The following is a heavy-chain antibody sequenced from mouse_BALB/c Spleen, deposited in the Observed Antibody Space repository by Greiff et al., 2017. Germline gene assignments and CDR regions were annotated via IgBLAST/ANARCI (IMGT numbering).Heavy chain of an antibody. CDR1: GYAFTNYL. D-gene: IGHD1-1*01. CDR2: INPGSGGT. Sequence: VKLQESGAELVRPGTSVKVSCKASGYAFTNYLIEWVKQRPGQGLEWIGVINPGSGGTNYNEKFKGKATLTADKSSSTAYMQLSSLTSDDSAVYFCARDSHYYGSFDYWGQGTTLTVSS. J-gene: IGHJ2*01. V-gene: IGHV1-54*01. CDR3: ARDSHYYGSFDY.